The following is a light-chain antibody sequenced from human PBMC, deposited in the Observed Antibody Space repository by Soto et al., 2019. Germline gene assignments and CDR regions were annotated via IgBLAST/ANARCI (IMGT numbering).Light chain of an antibody. Sequence: DIQMTQSPSYLYASVGDRVTITCRASQSIATYLNWYQQKPGKAPKLLIYGVSSLQSGVPSRFSGRRSGADFTLTISSLQPEDFATYYCQQGITFGQGTRLEIK. CDR3: QQGIT. CDR2: GVS. V-gene: IGKV1-39*01. CDR1: QSIATY. J-gene: IGKJ5*01.